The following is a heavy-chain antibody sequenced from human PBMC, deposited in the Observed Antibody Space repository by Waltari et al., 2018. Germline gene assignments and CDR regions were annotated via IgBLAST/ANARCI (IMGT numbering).Heavy chain of an antibody. CDR2: LIPIFGTP. D-gene: IGHD1-1*01. CDR3: ARGVEMATTRDAFDI. CDR1: GGTFSSYA. J-gene: IGHJ3*02. V-gene: IGHV1-69*01. Sequence: QVQMVQSGAEVKKPGSSVKVSCKASGGTFSSYANRWVRQAPGQGLEWMGGLIPIFGTPNYAQKFQGRVTITADESTSTAYMELSSLRSEDTAVYYCARGVEMATTRDAFDIWGQGTMVTVSS.